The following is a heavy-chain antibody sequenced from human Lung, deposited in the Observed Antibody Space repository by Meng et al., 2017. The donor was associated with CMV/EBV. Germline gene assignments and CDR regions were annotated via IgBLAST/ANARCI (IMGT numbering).Heavy chain of an antibody. CDR3: ARVVTALWGYYFDY. V-gene: IGHV4-4*02. Sequence: QVRLQEAGPGLVKPSGTLSLPCAVSGGSISSRNWWSWVRQPPGKGLEWIGEIYHSGSTNYNPSLKSRVTISVDKSKNQFSLKLSSVTTADTAVYYCARVVTALWGYYFDYWGQGTLVTVSS. CDR2: IYHSGST. J-gene: IGHJ4*02. D-gene: IGHD2-21*02. CDR1: GGSISSRNW.